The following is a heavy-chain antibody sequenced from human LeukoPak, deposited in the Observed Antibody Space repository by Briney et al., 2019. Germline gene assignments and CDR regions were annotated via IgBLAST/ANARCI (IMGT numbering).Heavy chain of an antibody. V-gene: IGHV1-2*02. CDR1: GYTFTGYY. CDR3: AREAHGSGTYYSDY. J-gene: IGHJ4*02. Sequence: ASVKVSCKASGYTFTGYYIHWVRQAPGQGPEWMGWINPYSGDTYYAQMFQGRVTMTRDTSITTAYMELSRLRSDDRAVYYCAREAHGSGTYYSDYWGQGTLVTVSS. D-gene: IGHD3-10*01. CDR2: INPYSGDT.